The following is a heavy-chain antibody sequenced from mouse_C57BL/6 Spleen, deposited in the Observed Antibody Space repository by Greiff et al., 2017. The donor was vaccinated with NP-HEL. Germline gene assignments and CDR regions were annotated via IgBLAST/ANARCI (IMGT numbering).Heavy chain of an antibody. CDR2: INPNNGGT. Sequence: EVQLQQSGPELVKPGASVKISCKASGYTFTDYYMNWVKQSHGKSLEWIGDINPNNGGTSYNQKFKGKAKLTVDKSSSTAYMELRSLTSEDAAVYYCARSGDYDVDYYAMDYWGQGTSVTVSS. J-gene: IGHJ4*01. CDR3: ARSGDYDVDYYAMDY. CDR1: GYTFTDYY. D-gene: IGHD2-4*01. V-gene: IGHV1-26*01.